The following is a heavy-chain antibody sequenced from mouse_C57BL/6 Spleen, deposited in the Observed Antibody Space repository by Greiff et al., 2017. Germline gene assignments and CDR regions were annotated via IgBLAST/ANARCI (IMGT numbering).Heavy chain of an antibody. J-gene: IGHJ2*01. D-gene: IGHD3-1*01. CDR3: ARGGYGCFDY. CDR2: INPSTGGT. Sequence: EVQGVESGPELVKPGASVKISCKASGYSFTGYYMHWVKQSSEKSLEWIGEINPSTGGTSYNQKFTGKASLTVDKSSSTAYMQLKSLTSEDSAVYYCARGGYGCFDYWGQGTTLTVSS. V-gene: IGHV1-43*01. CDR1: GYSFTGYY.